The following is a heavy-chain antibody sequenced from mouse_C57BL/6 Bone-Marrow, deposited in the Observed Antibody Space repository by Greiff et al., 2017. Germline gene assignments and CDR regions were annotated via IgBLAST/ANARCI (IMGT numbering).Heavy chain of an antibody. D-gene: IGHD2-1*01. CDR3: ARESIYYGNYVGLAY. V-gene: IGHV1-55*01. CDR2: IYPGSGST. J-gene: IGHJ3*01. Sequence: QVQLQQPGAELVKPGASVKMSCKASGYTFTSYWITWVKQRPGQGLEWIGDIYPGSGSTNYNEKFKSKATLTVDTSSSTAYMQLSSLTSEDSAVYYWARESIYYGNYVGLAYWGQGTLVTVSA. CDR1: GYTFTSYW.